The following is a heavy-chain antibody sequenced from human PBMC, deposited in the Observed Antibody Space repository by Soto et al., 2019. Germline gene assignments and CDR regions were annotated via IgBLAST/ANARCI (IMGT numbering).Heavy chain of an antibody. CDR2: IYASGSP. D-gene: IGHD1-26*01. Sequence: RQSPGQALEWIGYIYASGSPYYNPSLRSRVLISADTSKNQVSLELTSATAADTAVYFCARGVGSSPPRYWGRGTLVTVSS. V-gene: IGHV4-59*01. CDR3: ARGVGSSPPRY. J-gene: IGHJ4*02.